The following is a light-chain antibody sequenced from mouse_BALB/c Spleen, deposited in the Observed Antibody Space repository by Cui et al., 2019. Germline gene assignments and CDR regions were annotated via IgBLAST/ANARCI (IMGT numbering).Light chain of an antibody. V-gene: IGKV4-79*01. CDR2: STS. CDR1: SSVSSSY. Sequence: QIVFTPSPAIMSAFPGEKVTLTCSASSSVSSSYLYWYQQKPGSSPKLWIYSTSNLASGVPARFSGSGSGTSYSLTISSMEAEDAASYFCHQWSSYPLTFGAGTKLELK. J-gene: IGKJ5*01. CDR3: HQWSSYPLT.